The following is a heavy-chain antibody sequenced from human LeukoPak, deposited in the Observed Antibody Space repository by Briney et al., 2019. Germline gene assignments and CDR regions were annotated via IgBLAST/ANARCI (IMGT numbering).Heavy chain of an antibody. CDR1: GYNFIDYY. Sequence: ASVKLSCKASGYNFIDYYFRWVRQPPGQGLEWMGWIYPNSGGTKYAQKFQGRVTMTRDTSISTAYMDLSRLGSDDRAVYYCARDSAVGAGLGLDIWGQGTMVTVSS. V-gene: IGHV1-2*02. CDR3: ARDSAVGAGLGLDI. CDR2: IYPNSGGT. J-gene: IGHJ3*02. D-gene: IGHD1-26*01.